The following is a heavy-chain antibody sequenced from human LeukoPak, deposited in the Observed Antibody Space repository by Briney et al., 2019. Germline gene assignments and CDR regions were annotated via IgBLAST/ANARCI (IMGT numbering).Heavy chain of an antibody. D-gene: IGHD1-20*01. J-gene: IGHJ3*02. CDR1: GGSISSYY. CDR3: ARTMYNWNQDDAFDI. CDR2: IYYSGST. Sequence: PSETLSLTCTVSGGSISSYYWSWIRQPPGKGLGWIGYIYYSGSTNYNPSLKSRVTISVDTSKNQFSLKLSSVTAADTAVYYCARTMYNWNQDDAFDIWGQGTMVTVSS. V-gene: IGHV4-59*08.